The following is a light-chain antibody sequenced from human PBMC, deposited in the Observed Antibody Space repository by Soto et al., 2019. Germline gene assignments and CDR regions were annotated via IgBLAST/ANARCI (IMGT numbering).Light chain of an antibody. V-gene: IGKV1-5*01. CDR3: QQYNSYSGT. J-gene: IGKJ1*01. CDR1: QSISSW. Sequence: DIQMTQSPSTLSASVGDRVTITCRASQSISSWLAWYQQKPGKAPKLLIYDASSLESGVPSRFSGSRSGTEFTLTISSLQPDDFATYYCQQYNSYSGTFGQGTKVDIK. CDR2: DAS.